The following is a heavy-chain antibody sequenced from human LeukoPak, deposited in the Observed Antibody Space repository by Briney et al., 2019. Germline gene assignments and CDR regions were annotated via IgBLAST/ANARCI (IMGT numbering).Heavy chain of an antibody. V-gene: IGHV4-4*07. Sequence: SSETLSLTCTVSGGSISSYYWSWIRQPAGKGLEWIGRIYTSGSTNYNPSLKSRVTMSVDTSKNQFSLKLSSVTAADTAVYFCARGWRFYYGSGRSDAFDIWGQGTMVTVSS. CDR2: IYTSGST. CDR1: GGSISSYY. CDR3: ARGWRFYYGSGRSDAFDI. J-gene: IGHJ3*02. D-gene: IGHD3-10*01.